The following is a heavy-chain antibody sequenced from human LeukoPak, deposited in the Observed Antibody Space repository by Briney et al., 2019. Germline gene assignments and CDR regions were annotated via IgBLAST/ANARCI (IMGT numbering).Heavy chain of an antibody. D-gene: IGHD4-17*01. CDR2: ISSSSSYI. CDR3: ARDKYGDYVSDV. V-gene: IGHV3-21*01. Sequence: GGSLRLSCVASGFTFSNYWMHWVRQPPGKGLVWVSSISSSSSYIYYADSVKGRFTISRDNAKNSLYLQMNSLRAEDTAVYYCARDKYGDYVSDVWGQGTTVTVSS. J-gene: IGHJ6*01. CDR1: GFTFSNYW.